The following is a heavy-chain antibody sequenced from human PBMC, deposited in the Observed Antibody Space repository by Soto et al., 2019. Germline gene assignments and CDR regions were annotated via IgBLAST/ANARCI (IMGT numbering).Heavy chain of an antibody. V-gene: IGHV3-72*01. CDR3: TRVRLGSSRSYDY. CDR2: IKNKANSYTT. Sequence: EVQLVESGGGLVQPEGSLRLSCAASGFTFSDHYMDWVRQAPGKGLEWVGRIKNKANSYTTEYAASVKGRFIISRDDSKNSEFLHMNRLKTDDTAVDYCTRVRLGSSRSYDYWGQGILVTVSS. D-gene: IGHD6-19*01. CDR1: GFTFSDHY. J-gene: IGHJ4*02.